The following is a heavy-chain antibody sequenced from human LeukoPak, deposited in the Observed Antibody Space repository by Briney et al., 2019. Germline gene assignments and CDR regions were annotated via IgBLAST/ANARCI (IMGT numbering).Heavy chain of an antibody. V-gene: IGHV4-39*01. D-gene: IGHD1-26*01. Sequence: SETLSLTGTVSGGSISSSSYYGGWIRQPPGKGLEWIGIIDYSVSTYYNPSLKRRVTLSVGTSTNHFSLRLSSVTAAHTAVYYRARKVGATRNWFDRWGQGTLVTASS. J-gene: IGHJ5*02. CDR3: ARKVGATRNWFDR. CDR2: IDYSVST. CDR1: GGSISSSSYY.